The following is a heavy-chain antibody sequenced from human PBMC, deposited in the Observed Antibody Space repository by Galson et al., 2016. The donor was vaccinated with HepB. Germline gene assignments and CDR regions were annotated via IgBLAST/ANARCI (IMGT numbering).Heavy chain of an antibody. Sequence: SLRLSCAASGFIYSNSWMGWVRQAPGKGLEWVANIKQDGSETYYVDTVEGRFTISRDSAKNSLYLQMNSLRVEDSAVYYCARDHYGSGYTYDWFDPWGQGTLVTVSS. CDR1: GFIYSNSW. CDR2: IKQDGSET. D-gene: IGHD3-10*01. J-gene: IGHJ5*02. V-gene: IGHV3-7*01. CDR3: ARDHYGSGYTYDWFDP.